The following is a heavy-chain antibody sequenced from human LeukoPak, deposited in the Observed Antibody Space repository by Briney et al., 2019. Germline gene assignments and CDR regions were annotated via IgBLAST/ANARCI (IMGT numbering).Heavy chain of an antibody. D-gene: IGHD4/OR15-4a*01. Sequence: GESLKISCQGSGYSFTSYWIGWVPQMPGKGLEWMGIIYPGDSDTRYSPSFQGQVTISADKSISTAYLQWSSLKASDTAMYYCARGTYGGRNYYYYGMDVWGQGTTVTVSS. CDR3: ARGTYGGRNYYYYGMDV. CDR1: GYSFTSYW. CDR2: IYPGDSDT. V-gene: IGHV5-51*01. J-gene: IGHJ6*02.